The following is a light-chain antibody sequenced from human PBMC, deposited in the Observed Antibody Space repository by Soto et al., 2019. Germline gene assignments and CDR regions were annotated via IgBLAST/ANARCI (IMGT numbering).Light chain of an antibody. V-gene: IGKV1-39*01. Sequence: DIRMTQSPSSLSASVGDRVTIACRASQSIDTHLNWYQQHPGKAPNALIYEASNLQSGVPSRFSGSGSGTYFTLTISGLQPDDSATYYCQQTYSPPATFGQGTKVEIK. J-gene: IGKJ1*01. CDR2: EAS. CDR1: QSIDTH. CDR3: QQTYSPPAT.